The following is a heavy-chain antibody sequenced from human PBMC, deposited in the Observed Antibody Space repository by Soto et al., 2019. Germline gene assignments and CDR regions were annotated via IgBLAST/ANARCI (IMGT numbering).Heavy chain of an antibody. CDR1: GYTFTSYG. CDR2: ISAHNGNT. V-gene: IGHV1-18*01. CDR3: ARGRYGDY. D-gene: IGHD1-1*01. J-gene: IGHJ4*02. Sequence: QVHLVQSGAEVKKPGASVKVSCKASGYTFTSYGITWVRQAPGQGLEWMGWISAHNGNTDYAQKLQGRVIVTRDTSTRTAYIELRSLISDDTAVYYCARGRYGDYWGQGALGTVSS.